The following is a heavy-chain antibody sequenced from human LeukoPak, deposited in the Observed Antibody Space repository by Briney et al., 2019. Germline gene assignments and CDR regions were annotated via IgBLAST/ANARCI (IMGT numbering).Heavy chain of an antibody. Sequence: PSETLSLTCAVYGGSFSGYYWSWLRQPPGKGLEWIEEINHSGSTNYTPSLKSRVTISADTSKNQFSLKLSSVTAADTAVYYCARRRAVWRVYSSDGYFDYWGQGTLVTVSS. CDR2: INHSGST. D-gene: IGHD6-25*01. CDR1: GGSFSGYY. CDR3: ARRRAVWRVYSSDGYFDY. V-gene: IGHV4-34*01. J-gene: IGHJ4*02.